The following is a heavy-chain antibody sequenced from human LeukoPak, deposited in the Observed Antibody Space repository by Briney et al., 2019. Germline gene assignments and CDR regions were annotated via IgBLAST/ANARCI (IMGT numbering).Heavy chain of an antibody. CDR2: INPSGGST. CDR3: ARGVETMIVVAPLDPFDY. J-gene: IGHJ4*02. D-gene: IGHD3-22*01. V-gene: IGHV1-46*01. CDR1: GYTFTSYY. Sequence: GASVKVSCKASGYTFTSYYMHWVRQAPGQGLEWMGIINPSGGSTSYAQKFQGRVTMTRDTSTSTVYMELSSLRSEDTAVYYCARGVETMIVVAPLDPFDYWGQGTLVTVSS.